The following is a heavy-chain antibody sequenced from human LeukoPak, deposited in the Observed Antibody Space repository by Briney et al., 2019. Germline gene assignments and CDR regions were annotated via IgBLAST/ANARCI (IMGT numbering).Heavy chain of an antibody. J-gene: IGHJ5*02. Sequence: GASVKVSCKASGYTFTSYYMHWVRQAPGQGLEWMGIINPSGGSTSYAQKFQGRVTMTRDMSTSTVYMELSSLRSEDTAVYYCARGRVPVVVVIDGPERGWFDPWGQGTLVTVSS. CDR2: INPSGGST. D-gene: IGHD3-22*01. CDR1: GYTFTSYY. CDR3: ARGRVPVVVVIDGPERGWFDP. V-gene: IGHV1-46*01.